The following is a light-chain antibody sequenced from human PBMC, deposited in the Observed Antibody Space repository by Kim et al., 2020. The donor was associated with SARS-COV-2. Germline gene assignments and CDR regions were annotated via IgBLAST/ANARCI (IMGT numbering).Light chain of an antibody. CDR3: QEYKSDSWT. CDR2: DAS. CDR1: QSINIW. Sequence: GDRVTITCRASQSINIWLAWYQQKPGKAPNLLIYDASNLESGVPSRFSGSGSETQFTLTISSLQPDDFATYYCQEYKSDSWTFGQGTKVDIK. J-gene: IGKJ1*01. V-gene: IGKV1-5*01.